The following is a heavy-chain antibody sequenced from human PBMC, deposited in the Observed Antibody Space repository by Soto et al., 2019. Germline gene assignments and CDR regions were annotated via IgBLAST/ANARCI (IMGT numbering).Heavy chain of an antibody. Sequence: GGSLRLSCAASGFTFSTYAMHWVRQASGKGLEYVSAISSNGDTTYYANSVKGRFTLSRDNSKDTLYLQMGSLRTEDMAVYYCARDLRGYSFITYGMDVWGQGITVTVSS. J-gene: IGHJ6*02. CDR2: ISSNGDTT. D-gene: IGHD5-12*01. CDR1: GFTFSTYA. CDR3: ARDLRGYSFITYGMDV. V-gene: IGHV3-64*01.